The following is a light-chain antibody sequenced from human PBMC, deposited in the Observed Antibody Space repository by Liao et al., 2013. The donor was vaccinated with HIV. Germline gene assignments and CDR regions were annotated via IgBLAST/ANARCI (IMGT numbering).Light chain of an antibody. CDR2: QDS. CDR1: KLGEKF. CDR3: QAWDSSTASLV. J-gene: IGLJ3*02. Sequence: SYDLTQPPSVSVSPGQTASISCSGDKLGEKFACWYQQKPGQSPVLVIYQDSKRPSGIPERFSGSNSGNTATLTISGTQTMDEADYYCQAWDSSTASLVFGGGTKLTVL. V-gene: IGLV3-1*01.